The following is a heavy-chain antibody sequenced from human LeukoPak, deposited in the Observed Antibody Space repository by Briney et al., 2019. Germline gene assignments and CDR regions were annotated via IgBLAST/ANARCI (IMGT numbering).Heavy chain of an antibody. CDR1: GFTFSSYG. D-gene: IGHD5-24*01. J-gene: IGHJ4*02. CDR3: ARDMATITY. Sequence: PGGSLRLSCAPSGFTFSSYGMNWVRQAPGKGLEWVANIKQDGSEKYYVDSVKGRFTISRDNAKNSLYLQMNSLRAEDTAVYYCARDMATITYWGQGTLVTVSS. CDR2: IKQDGSEK. V-gene: IGHV3-7*01.